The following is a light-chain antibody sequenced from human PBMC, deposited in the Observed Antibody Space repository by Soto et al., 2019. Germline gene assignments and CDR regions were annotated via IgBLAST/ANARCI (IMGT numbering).Light chain of an antibody. Sequence: DIQITQSHFSLSASVGYRVTITCRASQGISNFLAWYQQKPGKVPKLLIYAASTLQSGVPSRFSGSGSGTDFTLTITSLQPEDVATYYCQKYSSVITFGQGTHLEIK. CDR3: QKYSSVIT. J-gene: IGKJ5*01. V-gene: IGKV1-27*01. CDR1: QGISNF. CDR2: AAS.